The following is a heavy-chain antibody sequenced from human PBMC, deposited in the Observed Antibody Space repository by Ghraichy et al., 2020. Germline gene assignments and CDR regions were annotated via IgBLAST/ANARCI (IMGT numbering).Heavy chain of an antibody. V-gene: IGHV3-7*03. CDR1: GFTFSSYW. J-gene: IGHJ3*02. D-gene: IGHD3-3*01. Sequence: GGSLRLSCAASGFTFSSYWMSRVRQAPGKGLEWVANIKQDGSEKYYVDSVKGRFTISRDNAKNSLYLQMNSLRAEDTAVYYCARDYDFWSGYSYAFDIWGQGTMVTVSS. CDR2: IKQDGSEK. CDR3: ARDYDFWSGYSYAFDI.